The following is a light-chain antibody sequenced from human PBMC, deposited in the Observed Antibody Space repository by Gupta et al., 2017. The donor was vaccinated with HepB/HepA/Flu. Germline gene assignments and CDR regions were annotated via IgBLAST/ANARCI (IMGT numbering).Light chain of an antibody. CDR3: MQGTHWWT. V-gene: IGKV2-30*01. CDR1: QSLVSSDENTN. J-gene: IGKJ1*01. Sequence: DVVMTQSPLSLPVTLGQPASISCRSSQSLVSSDENTNLNWFLQRPGQSPRRLIYKVSNRDSGVPDRFSGSGSGTDFTLKISRVEAEDVGVYYCMQGTHWWTFGQGTKVEIK. CDR2: KVS.